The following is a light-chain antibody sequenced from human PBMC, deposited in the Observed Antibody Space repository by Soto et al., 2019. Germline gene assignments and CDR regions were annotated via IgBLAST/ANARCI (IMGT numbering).Light chain of an antibody. V-gene: IGKV1-16*01. CDR1: QGIRNF. CDR3: QQYTDHPT. J-gene: IGKJ5*01. CDR2: AAY. Sequence: DIQMTQSPSSLSASIEDRVTITCRASQGIRNFLAWFQQKPGKAPKSLIYAAYSLQSGVPTRFSGSGSGTDFNLTISSLQPEDFGTYFCQQYTDHPTFGQGTRLELK.